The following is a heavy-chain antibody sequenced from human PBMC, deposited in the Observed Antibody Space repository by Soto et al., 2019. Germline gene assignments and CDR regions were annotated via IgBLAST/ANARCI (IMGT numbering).Heavy chain of an antibody. J-gene: IGHJ5*02. V-gene: IGHV3-48*01. D-gene: IGHD6-25*01. CDR2: ISSTSNTI. CDR3: AKDQRLESENWFAP. CDR1: GFTFSTYS. Sequence: EVQLVESGGGLVQPGGSLRLSCAASGFTFSTYSMNWVRQAPGKGLEWVSYISSTSNTILYADSVRGRFTISRDNANNSLYLQMNSLRAEHTAVYYCAKDQRLESENWFAPWGQGTLV.